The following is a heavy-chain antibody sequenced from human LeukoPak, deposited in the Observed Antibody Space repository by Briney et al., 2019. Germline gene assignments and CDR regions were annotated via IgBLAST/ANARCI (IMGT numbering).Heavy chain of an antibody. V-gene: IGHV5-51*01. CDR2: IYPDDSDA. CDR1: GYSFTTYW. CDR3: ARQGYCSSTSGYVDF. D-gene: IGHD2-2*01. Sequence: GESLKISCKASGYSFTTYWLAWVRQMPGKGLEWMGIIYPDDSDARYRPSFQGQVTISADKSISTAYLQWSSLKASDTAMYYCARQGYCSSTSGYVDFWGQGTLVTVSS. J-gene: IGHJ4*02.